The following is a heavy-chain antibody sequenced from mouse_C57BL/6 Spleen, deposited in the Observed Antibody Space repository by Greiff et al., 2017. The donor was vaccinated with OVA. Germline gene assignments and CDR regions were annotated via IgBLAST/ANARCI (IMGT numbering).Heavy chain of an antibody. J-gene: IGHJ4*01. CDR3: ATVVAHYAMDY. CDR1: GYTFTSYW. CDR2: IDPSDSYT. D-gene: IGHD1-1*01. V-gene: IGHV1-69*01. Sequence: QVQLQQSGAELVMPGASVKLSCKASGYTFTSYWMHWVKQRPGQGLEWIGEIDPSDSYTNYNQKFKGKSTLTVDKSSSTAYMQLSSLTSEDSAVYYCATVVAHYAMDYWGQGTSVTVSS.